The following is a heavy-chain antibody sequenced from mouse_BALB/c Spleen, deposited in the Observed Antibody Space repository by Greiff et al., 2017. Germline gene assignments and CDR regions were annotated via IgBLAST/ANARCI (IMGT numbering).Heavy chain of an antibody. CDR2: ISSGGSYT. J-gene: IGHJ3*01. Sequence: EVKVVESGGGLVKPGGSLKLSCAASGFTFSSYAMSWVRQSPEKRLEWVAEISSGGSYTYYPDTVTGRFTISRDNAKNTLYLEMSSLRSEDTAMYYCARDYDGSSFTFAYWGQGTLVTVSA. D-gene: IGHD1-1*01. CDR3: ARDYDGSSFTFAY. CDR1: GFTFSSYA. V-gene: IGHV5-9-4*01.